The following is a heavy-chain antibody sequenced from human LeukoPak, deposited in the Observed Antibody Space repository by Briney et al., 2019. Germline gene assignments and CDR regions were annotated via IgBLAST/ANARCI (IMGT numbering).Heavy chain of an antibody. CDR3: ARDVGYFDTSGYKDS. CDR2: INHSGST. J-gene: IGHJ4*02. Sequence: SETLSLTCAVYGGSFSGYYWSWIRQPPGKGLEWIGEINHSGSTNYNPSLKSRVTISIDTSKNQFSLKLSSVTAADTAVYYCARDVGYFDTSGYKDSWGQGTLVTVSS. CDR1: GGSFSGYY. V-gene: IGHV4-34*09. D-gene: IGHD3-22*01.